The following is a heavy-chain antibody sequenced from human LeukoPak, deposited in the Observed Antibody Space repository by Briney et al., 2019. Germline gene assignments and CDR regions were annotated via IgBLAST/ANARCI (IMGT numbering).Heavy chain of an antibody. D-gene: IGHD5-12*01. CDR3: ARHGRFGYGGYEGPIDY. V-gene: IGHV4-59*08. Sequence: SETLSLTCTVSGGSISSYYWSWIRQPPGKGLEWIGYIYYSGSTNYNPSLKSRVTISVDTSKNQFSLKLSSVTAADTAVYYCARHGRFGYGGYEGPIDYWGQGTLVTVSS. CDR2: IYYSGST. CDR1: GGSISSYY. J-gene: IGHJ4*02.